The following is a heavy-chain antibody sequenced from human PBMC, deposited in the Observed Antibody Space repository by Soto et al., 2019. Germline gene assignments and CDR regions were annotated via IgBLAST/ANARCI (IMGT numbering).Heavy chain of an antibody. D-gene: IGHD5-18*01. CDR3: ARGGYSYGAQYYFEY. CDR1: GGSMRSYY. J-gene: IGHJ4*02. CDR2: IFYSGTT. V-gene: IGHV4-59*01. Sequence: ASETLSLTCTVSGGSMRSYYWSWIRQPPGRGLEWLGYIFYSGTTNYNPSLKSRVTISVDTSKSQFSLKLSSVTAADTAVYYCARGGYSYGAQYYFEYWGQGTLVTVSS.